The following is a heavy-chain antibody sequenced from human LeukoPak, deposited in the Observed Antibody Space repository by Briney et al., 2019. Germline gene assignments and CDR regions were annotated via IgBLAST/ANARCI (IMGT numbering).Heavy chain of an antibody. CDR1: GGSISSYY. J-gene: IGHJ5*02. Sequence: PSETLSLTCTVSGGSISSYYWSWIRQPPGKGLEWIGYIYYSGSTNYNPSFKSRVTISVDTSKNQFSLKLSSVTAADTAVYYCARDLDGYNNWFDPWGQGTLVTVSS. CDR3: ARDLDGYNNWFDP. V-gene: IGHV4-59*12. D-gene: IGHD5-24*01. CDR2: IYYSGST.